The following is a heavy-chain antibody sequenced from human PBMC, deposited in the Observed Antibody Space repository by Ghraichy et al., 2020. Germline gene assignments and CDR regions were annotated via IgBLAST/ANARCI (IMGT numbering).Heavy chain of an antibody. CDR2: IWYDGSNK. CDR1: GFTFSSHG. J-gene: IGHJ4*02. D-gene: IGHD3-22*01. CDR3: ARRATKYYYDSSGHLDY. Sequence: GGSLRLSCEASGFTFSSHGMHWVRQAPGKGLEWVAVIWYDGSNKYYADSLKGRFTISRDNSKNTLYLQMNSLRAEDTAVYYCARRATKYYYDSSGHLDYWGQGTLVTVSS. V-gene: IGHV3-33*01.